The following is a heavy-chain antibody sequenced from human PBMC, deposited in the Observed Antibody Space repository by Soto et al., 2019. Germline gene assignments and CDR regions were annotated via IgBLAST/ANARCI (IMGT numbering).Heavy chain of an antibody. J-gene: IGHJ3*02. Sequence: QVQLVQSGAEVKKPGASVKISCKASGYTFSTFAIHWVRQAPGQRPEWMGWVNGGDGNTRFSQNFQGRVTLTRDASATTAYMELSSLRSEDTAVYYCARSSGWYALDIWVQGTMVSVSS. D-gene: IGHD6-19*01. V-gene: IGHV1-3*01. CDR1: GYTFSTFA. CDR2: VNGGDGNT. CDR3: ARSSGWYALDI.